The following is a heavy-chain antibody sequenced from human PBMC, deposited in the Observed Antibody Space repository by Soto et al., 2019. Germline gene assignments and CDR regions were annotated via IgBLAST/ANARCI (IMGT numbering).Heavy chain of an antibody. CDR2: IYYSGST. V-gene: IGHV4-59*01. Sequence: PSETLSLTCTVSGGSLNSYYWSWIRQPPGKGLEWIGYIYYSGSTNYNPSLKSRVTISVDTSKNQFSLNLSSVTAADTAVYYCATAAPRTGPAATYGMDVWGQGATVTVSS. D-gene: IGHD6-25*01. CDR3: ATAAPRTGPAATYGMDV. CDR1: GGSLNSYY. J-gene: IGHJ6*02.